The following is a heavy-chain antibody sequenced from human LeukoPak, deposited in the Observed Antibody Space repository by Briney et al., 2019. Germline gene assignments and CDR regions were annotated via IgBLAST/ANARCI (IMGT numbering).Heavy chain of an antibody. CDR2: ISSSSSYI. CDR1: GFTFSSYS. CDR3: ARAFGIAAARLDY. D-gene: IGHD6-13*01. V-gene: IGHV3-21*01. J-gene: IGHJ4*02. Sequence: GGSLRLSSAASGFTFSSYSMNWVRLAPGKGLEWVSSISSSSSYIYYADSVKGRFTISRDNAKNSLYLQMNSLRAEDTAVYYCARAFGIAAARLDYWGQGTLVTVSS.